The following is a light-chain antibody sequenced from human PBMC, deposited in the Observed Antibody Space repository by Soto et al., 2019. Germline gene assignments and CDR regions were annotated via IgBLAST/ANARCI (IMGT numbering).Light chain of an antibody. CDR2: AAS. Sequence: DIQMTQSPSSLSASVGDRVTITCRASQTINSYLNWYQQKPGKAPKALIYAASRLQSGVPSRLSGSGSGTDFTLTISSLQPEDFASYFCHQSYTTPLTFGPGTKVDIK. J-gene: IGKJ3*01. CDR3: HQSYTTPLT. V-gene: IGKV1-39*01. CDR1: QTINSY.